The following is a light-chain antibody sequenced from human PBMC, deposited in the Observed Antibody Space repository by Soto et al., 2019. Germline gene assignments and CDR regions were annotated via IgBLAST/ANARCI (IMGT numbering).Light chain of an antibody. CDR1: QSVGSY. CDR2: GAS. Sequence: EIVLTQSPATLSLSPGERATLSCRASQSVGSYVDWHQRKPGQAPRLLIYGASNRATGIPARFSGSGSGTDFTLTISSLEPEDFAVYYCHQRSSWPRTFGQGTKVEIK. V-gene: IGKV3-11*01. J-gene: IGKJ1*01. CDR3: HQRSSWPRT.